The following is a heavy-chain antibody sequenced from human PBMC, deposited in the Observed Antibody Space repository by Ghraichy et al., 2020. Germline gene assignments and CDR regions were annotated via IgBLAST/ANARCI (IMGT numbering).Heavy chain of an antibody. CDR2: FYGSESI. J-gene: IGHJ3*01. CDR1: GGSISGYF. CDR3: ARLNWNDDIYAFDV. D-gene: IGHD1-20*01. V-gene: IGHV4-4*09. Sequence: SQTLSLTCTVSGGSISGYFWSWIRQSPGKRLEWIGDFYGSESITYNPSLRNRATISVDTSKSQISLKVTSVTAADTAMYYCARLNWNDDIYAFDVWGQGTMGTVSS.